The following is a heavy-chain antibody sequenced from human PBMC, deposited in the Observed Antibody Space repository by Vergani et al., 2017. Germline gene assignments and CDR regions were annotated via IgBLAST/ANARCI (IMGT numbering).Heavy chain of an antibody. CDR1: GGSISSGSYY. J-gene: IGHJ3*02. CDR3: AGGSTPWNAGAFDI. V-gene: IGHV4-61*02. Sequence: QVQLQESGPGLEKPSQTLSPPCSVLGGSISSGSYYWNWIRQPAGKGLEWLWHIYTTGSTNYNPSLKSRVSIPIDTSKSHFSLKLSSVTAADTAVYYCAGGSTPWNAGAFDIWGQGTVVTVSS. CDR2: IYTTGST. D-gene: IGHD1-1*01.